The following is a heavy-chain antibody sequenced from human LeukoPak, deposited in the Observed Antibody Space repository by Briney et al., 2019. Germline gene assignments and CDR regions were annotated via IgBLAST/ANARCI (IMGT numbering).Heavy chain of an antibody. CDR2: I. CDR1: GLTFSDSY. CDR3: AREQGGTVVA. Sequence: GGSLRLSCAASGLTFSDSYMSWVRQAPGKGLEWISYIDSVKGRSTISRYNAKDSLYLQMKNLRAEDSAVDYCAREQGGTVVAWGRGTLVTVSS. J-gene: IGHJ5*02. D-gene: IGHD2-15*01. V-gene: IGHV3-11*01.